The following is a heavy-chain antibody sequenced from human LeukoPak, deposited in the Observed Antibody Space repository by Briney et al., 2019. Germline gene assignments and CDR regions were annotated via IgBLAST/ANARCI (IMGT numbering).Heavy chain of an antibody. CDR1: GDSVSSNSAA. CDR3: ARMVGLVSDY. D-gene: IGHD3-10*01. CDR2: TYYRSKWFS. J-gene: IGHJ4*02. Sequence: KLSQTLSLTCAISGDSVSSNSAAWNWIRQSPSRGLEWLGRTYYRSKWFSYYAASVRSRITINPDTSKNQFSLQLKSVTPEDTAVYYCARMVGLVSDYWGQGTRVTVSS. V-gene: IGHV6-1*01.